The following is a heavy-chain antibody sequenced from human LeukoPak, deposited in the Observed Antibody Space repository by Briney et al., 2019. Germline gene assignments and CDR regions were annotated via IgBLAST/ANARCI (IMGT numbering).Heavy chain of an antibody. V-gene: IGHV3-21*01. CDR3: ARDLNYDSSGYPGN. CDR1: GFTFSSYS. D-gene: IGHD3-22*01. CDR2: ISSSSSYI. Sequence: GGSLSLSCAASGFTFSSYSMNWVRQAPGKGLEWVSSISSSSSYIYYADSVKGRFTISRDNAKNSLYLQMNSLRAEDTAVYYCARDLNYDSSGYPGNWGQGTLVTVSS. J-gene: IGHJ4*02.